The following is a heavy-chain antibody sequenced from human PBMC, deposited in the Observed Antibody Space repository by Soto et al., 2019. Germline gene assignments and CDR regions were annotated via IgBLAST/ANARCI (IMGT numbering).Heavy chain of an antibody. CDR3: ARHRGYSYGYGGNYYYYYGMDV. CDR2: IYPGDSDT. J-gene: IGHJ6*02. V-gene: IGHV5-51*01. CDR1: GYSFTSYW. D-gene: IGHD5-18*01. Sequence: GESLKISCKGSGYSFTSYWIGWVRQMPGKGLEWMGIIYPGDSDTRYSPSFQGQVTISADKSISTAYLQWSSLKASDTAMYYCARHRGYSYGYGGNYYYYYGMDVWGQGTTVTVSS.